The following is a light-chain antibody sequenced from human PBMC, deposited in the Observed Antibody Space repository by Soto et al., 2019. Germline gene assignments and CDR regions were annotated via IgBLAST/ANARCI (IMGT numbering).Light chain of an antibody. CDR1: QSVSSNY. Sequence: DIVLTQSPATLSVSPGERVTLSCRASQSVSSNYLAWYQQRPGQAPRLLIFVASYRATGIPDRFSGSGSGTDFTLTISRMEPEDVAVYYCQQYSCSPPECTFGPGTKVDSK. CDR3: QQYSCSPPECT. CDR2: VAS. V-gene: IGKV3-20*01. J-gene: IGKJ3*01.